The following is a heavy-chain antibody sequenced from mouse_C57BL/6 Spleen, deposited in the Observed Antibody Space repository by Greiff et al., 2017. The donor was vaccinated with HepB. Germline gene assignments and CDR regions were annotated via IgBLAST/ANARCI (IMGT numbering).Heavy chain of an antibody. CDR1: GYSFTDYN. CDR2: INPNYGTT. Sequence: HLVESGPELVKPGASVKISCKASGYSFTDYNMNWVKQSNGKSLEWIGVINPNYGTTSYNQKFKGKATLTVDQSSSTAYMQLNSLTSEDSAVYYCARRGHYYGSLYYFDYWGQGTTLTVSS. V-gene: IGHV1-39*01. J-gene: IGHJ2*01. D-gene: IGHD1-1*01. CDR3: ARRGHYYGSLYYFDY.